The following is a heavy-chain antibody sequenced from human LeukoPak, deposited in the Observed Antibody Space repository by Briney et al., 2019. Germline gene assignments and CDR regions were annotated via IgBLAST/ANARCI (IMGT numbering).Heavy chain of an antibody. D-gene: IGHD3-22*01. CDR3: AKDQGGYYDSSGYSVY. J-gene: IGHJ4*02. CDR2: ISGSGGST. Sequence: PGGSLRLSCAASGFTFSSYAMSWVRQAPGKGLEWVSAISGSGGSTYYADSVKGRFTISRDNSKNTLYLQMNSLRAEDTAVYYCAKDQGGYYDSSGYSVYWGQGTLVTVSS. CDR1: GFTFSSYA. V-gene: IGHV3-23*01.